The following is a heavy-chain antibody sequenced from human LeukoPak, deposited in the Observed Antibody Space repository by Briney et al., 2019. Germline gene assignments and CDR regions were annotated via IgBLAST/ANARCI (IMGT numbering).Heavy chain of an antibody. D-gene: IGHD3-22*01. CDR3: ARDDSSGYYYGFWFDP. V-gene: IGHV3-30-3*01. J-gene: IGHJ5*02. CDR2: ISYDGSNK. CDR1: GFTFSSYA. Sequence: GGSLRLSCAGSGFTFSSYAMHWVRQAPGKGLEWVAVISYDGSNKYYADSVKGRFTISRDNSKNTLYLQMNSLRAEDTAVYYCARDDSSGYYYGFWFDPWGQGTLVTVSS.